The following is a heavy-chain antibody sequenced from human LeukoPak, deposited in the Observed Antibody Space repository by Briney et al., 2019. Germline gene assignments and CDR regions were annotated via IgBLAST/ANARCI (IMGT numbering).Heavy chain of an antibody. D-gene: IGHD6-13*01. J-gene: IGHJ6*02. V-gene: IGHV1-2*02. CDR2: INPNSGGT. CDR1: EYTFTGYY. Sequence: ASVKVSCKASEYTFTGYYMHWVRQAPGQGLEWMGWINPNSGGTNYAQKFRGRATMTRDTSSSTAYMELSRLTSDDMAVYYCASCAGYSSPPDAYGVDVWGQGTTVTVSS. CDR3: ASCAGYSSPPDAYGVDV.